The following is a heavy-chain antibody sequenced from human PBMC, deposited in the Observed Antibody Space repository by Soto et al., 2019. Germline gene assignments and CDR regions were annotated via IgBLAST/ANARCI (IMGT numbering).Heavy chain of an antibody. CDR3: ARLNWNCGRDCYIDS. J-gene: IGHJ4*02. CDR1: GYTFSDYY. Sequence: ASVKVSCKTSGYTFSDYYIHWVRQAPGQGLEWMGWINPKSGDIKYAQRFQGKVTVTRDTSTSSAYMELRRLRSDDTAVYYCARLNWNCGRDCYIDSWGPGILVTVSS. V-gene: IGHV1-2*02. CDR2: INPKSGDI. D-gene: IGHD2-21*02.